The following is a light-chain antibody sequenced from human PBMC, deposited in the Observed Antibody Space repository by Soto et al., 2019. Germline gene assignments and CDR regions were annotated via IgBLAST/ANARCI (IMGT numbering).Light chain of an antibody. CDR1: QSVSRSY. J-gene: IGKJ2*01. CDR3: QQYGSSPL. CDR2: GAS. V-gene: IGKV3-20*01. Sequence: EIVLTQSPGTLSLSPGERATLSCRASQSVSRSYLAWYQQKTGKAPRLLIYGASSSATGIPDRFSGSGSGTDFTLTISRLEPEYFAVYYCQQYGSSPLFGQGSKLEIK.